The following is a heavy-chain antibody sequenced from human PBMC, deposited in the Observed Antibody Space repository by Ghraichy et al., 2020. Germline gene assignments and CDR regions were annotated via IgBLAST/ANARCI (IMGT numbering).Heavy chain of an antibody. D-gene: IGHD6-13*01. CDR1: GFTFSSYG. J-gene: IGHJ4*02. V-gene: IGHV3-30*02. Sequence: GESLNISCAASGFTFSSYGMHWVRQAPGKGLEWVAFIRYDGSNKYYADSVKGRFTISRDNSKNTLYLQMNSLRAEDTAVYYCAKDKVHSSSWYLYYFDNWGQGTLVTVSS. CDR2: IRYDGSNK. CDR3: AKDKVHSSSWYLYYFDN.